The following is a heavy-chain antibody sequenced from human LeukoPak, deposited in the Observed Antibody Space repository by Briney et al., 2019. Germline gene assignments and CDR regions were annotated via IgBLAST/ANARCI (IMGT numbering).Heavy chain of an antibody. CDR2: ISSSSSYI. V-gene: IGHV3-21*01. D-gene: IGHD3-22*01. CDR3: ARDDSSGYYSFAFDI. J-gene: IGHJ3*02. CDR1: GFTFSSYT. Sequence: GGSLRLSCAASGFTFSSYTMSWVRQAPGKGLEWVSSISSSSSYIYYADSVKGRFTISRDNAKNSLYLQMNSLRAEDTAVYYCARDDSSGYYSFAFDIWGQGTMVTVSS.